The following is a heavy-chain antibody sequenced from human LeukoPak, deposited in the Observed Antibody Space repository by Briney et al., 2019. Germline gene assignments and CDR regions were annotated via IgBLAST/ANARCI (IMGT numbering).Heavy chain of an antibody. CDR2: ISWNSGSI. D-gene: IGHD6-19*01. Sequence: SLRLSCAASGFTFDDYAMHWVRRAPGKGLAWVSGISWNSGSIAYAAAVKGRFTISRDNAKNSLYLQMNSLRAEDTALYYCAKDIGSSGWVFDYWGQGTLVTVSS. CDR1: GFTFDDYA. J-gene: IGHJ4*02. V-gene: IGHV3-9*01. CDR3: AKDIGSSGWVFDY.